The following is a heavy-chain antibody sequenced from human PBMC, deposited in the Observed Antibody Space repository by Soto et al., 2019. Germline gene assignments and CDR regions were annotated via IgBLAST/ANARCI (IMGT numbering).Heavy chain of an antibody. CDR1: GASLSSGGYY. CDR2: IFPTGTT. CDR3: ARGLGYDSNGRFLAAFDV. D-gene: IGHD3-22*01. V-gene: IGHV4-31*03. J-gene: IGHJ3*01. Sequence: QVQLRESGPGLAKPSQTLSLTCTVSGASLSSGGYYWTWIRQVPGKALEWIGYIFPTGTTFYNPSLKSRVVMSIEKSDNQFSLNMRSVTAADTAVYYCARGLGYDSNGRFLAAFDVWGQGTMVTVSS.